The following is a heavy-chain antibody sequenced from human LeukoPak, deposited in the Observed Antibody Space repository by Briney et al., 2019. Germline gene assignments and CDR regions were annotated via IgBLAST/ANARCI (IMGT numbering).Heavy chain of an antibody. CDR3: ARDGLRDILTGYYPYNWFDP. Sequence: ASVKVSCKASGYTFTGYYMHWVRQAPGQGLEWMGWINPNSGGTNYAQKFQGRVTMTRDTSISTAYMELSRLRSDDTAVYYCARDGLRDILTGYYPYNWFDPWGQGTLVTVSS. CDR2: INPNSGGT. V-gene: IGHV1-2*02. J-gene: IGHJ5*02. D-gene: IGHD3-9*01. CDR1: GYTFTGYY.